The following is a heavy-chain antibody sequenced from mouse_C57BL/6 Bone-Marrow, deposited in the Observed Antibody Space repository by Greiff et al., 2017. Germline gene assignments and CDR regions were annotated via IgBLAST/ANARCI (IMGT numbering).Heavy chain of an antibody. V-gene: IGHV1-64*01. CDR1: GYTFTSYW. CDR2: IHPNSGST. D-gene: IGHD1-1*01. CDR3: ARRNYYGSLFDY. J-gene: IGHJ2*01. Sequence: QVQLLQPGAELVKPGASVQLSCKASGYTFTSYWMHWVKQRPGPGLEWIGMIHPNSGSTNYNAQFTSKATLTVDKSSSTAYMQVSSLTSEDSAVYYCARRNYYGSLFDYWGQGTTLTGSS.